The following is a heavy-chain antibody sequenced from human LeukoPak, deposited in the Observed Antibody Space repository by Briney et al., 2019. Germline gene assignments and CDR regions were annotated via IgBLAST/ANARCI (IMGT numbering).Heavy chain of an antibody. CDR3: ARDMSGTYSFDY. J-gene: IGHJ4*02. V-gene: IGHV3-64D*06. D-gene: IGHD1-26*01. CDR2: IHHNGDVT. CDR1: GFTLTWHV. Sequence: GGSLRLSCSASGFTLTWHVMHWVRQAPGKALEYVSFIHHNGDVTSYADSVRGRFTVSRVNSKNTLFLELSSLRTDDTAVYYCARDMSGTYSFDYWGQGTLVTVSS.